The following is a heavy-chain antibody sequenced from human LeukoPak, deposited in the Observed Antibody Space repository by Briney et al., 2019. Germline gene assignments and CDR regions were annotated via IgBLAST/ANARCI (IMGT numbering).Heavy chain of an antibody. CDR1: GGSFSGYY. CDR3: ARRRPLLYYFDY. D-gene: IGHD2-2*01. CDR2: INHSGST. Sequence: SETLSLTCAVYGGSFSGYYWSWIRQPPGKGLEWIGEINHSGSTNYNPSLKSRVTISVDTSKNPFSLKLSSVTAADTAVYYCARRRPLLYYFDYWRQGTLVTVSS. J-gene: IGHJ4*02. V-gene: IGHV4-34*01.